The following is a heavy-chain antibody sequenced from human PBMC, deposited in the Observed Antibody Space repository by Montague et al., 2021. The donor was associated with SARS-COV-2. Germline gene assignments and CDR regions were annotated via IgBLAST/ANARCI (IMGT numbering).Heavy chain of an antibody. CDR3: AREDGLGPYTGYAFDI. J-gene: IGHJ3*02. V-gene: IGHV6-1*01. Sequence: CAISGDSVSGDSLSSNWNTQSPPRGREWLGRTYYRSRWFDHYEVXMKGRISIKADTSKNQFSLQLDSVTPEDTAVYYCAREDGLGPYTGYAFDIWGQGTLVTVSS. CDR2: TYYRSRWFD. CDR1: GDSVSGDSLS. D-gene: IGHD3-16*01.